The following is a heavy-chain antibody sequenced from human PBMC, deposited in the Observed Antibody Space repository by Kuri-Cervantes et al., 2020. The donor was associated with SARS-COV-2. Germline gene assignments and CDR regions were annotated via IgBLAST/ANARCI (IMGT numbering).Heavy chain of an antibody. J-gene: IGHJ6*02. D-gene: IGHD2-21*02. CDR3: ARVCGGDCADNYYYYYGMDV. Sequence: SVKVSCKASGGTFSSYAISWVRQAPGQGLEWMGGIIPIFGTANYAQKFQGRVTITADESTSTAYMELSSLRSEDTAVYYCARVCGGDCADNYYYYYGMDVWGQGTTVTVSS. CDR2: IIPIFGTA. CDR1: GGTFSSYA. V-gene: IGHV1-69*13.